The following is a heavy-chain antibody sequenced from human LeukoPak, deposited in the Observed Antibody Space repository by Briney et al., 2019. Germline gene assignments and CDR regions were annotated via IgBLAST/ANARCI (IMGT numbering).Heavy chain of an antibody. Sequence: SQTLSLTCAVSGGSISSGGYSWSWIRQPPGKGLERIGYIYHSGSTYYNPSLKSRVTISVDRSKNQFSLKLSSVTAADTAVYYCARGAYGDYVPDYWGQGTLVTVSS. V-gene: IGHV4-30-2*01. CDR3: ARGAYGDYVPDY. J-gene: IGHJ4*02. CDR1: GGSISSGGYS. D-gene: IGHD4-17*01. CDR2: IYHSGST.